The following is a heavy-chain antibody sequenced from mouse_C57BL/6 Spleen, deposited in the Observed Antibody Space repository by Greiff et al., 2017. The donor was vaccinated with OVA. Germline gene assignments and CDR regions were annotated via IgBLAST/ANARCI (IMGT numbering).Heavy chain of an antibody. V-gene: IGHV1-82*01. D-gene: IGHD2-4*01. CDR2: IYPGDGDT. CDR3: ARGDYASDY. J-gene: IGHJ2*01. Sequence: VQLQESGPELVKPGASVKISCKASGYAFSSSWMNWVKQRPGKGLEWIGRIYPGDGDTNYNGKFKGKATLTADKSSSTAYMQLSSLTSEDSAVYFCARGDYASDYWGQGTTLTVSS. CDR1: GYAFSSSW.